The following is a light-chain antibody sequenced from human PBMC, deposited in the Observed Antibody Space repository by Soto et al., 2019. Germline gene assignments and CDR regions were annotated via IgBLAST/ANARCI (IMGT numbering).Light chain of an antibody. CDR3: QSYDNSLSVYV. Sequence: QSALTQPRSVSGSPGQSVTISCTGTSSDVGGYNYVSWYQQHPGKAPKLMIYDVSKRPSGVPDRFSGSKSGTSASLAITGLQAEDEADYYCQSYDNSLSVYVFGTGTKLTVL. CDR2: DVS. CDR1: SSDVGGYNY. V-gene: IGLV2-11*01. J-gene: IGLJ1*01.